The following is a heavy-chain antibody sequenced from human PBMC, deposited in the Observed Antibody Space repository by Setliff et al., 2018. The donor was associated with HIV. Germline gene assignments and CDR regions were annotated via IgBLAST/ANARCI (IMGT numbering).Heavy chain of an antibody. V-gene: IGHV3-48*03. CDR1: GFTFSSYE. D-gene: IGHD3-9*01. CDR3: ARDLYFYYYMDV. J-gene: IGHJ6*03. Sequence: PGGSLRLSCAAFGFTFSSYEMNWVRQAPGKGLEWVSYISSSGSTRYYAVSVKGRFTISRDNAKNSLYLQMNSLRAEDTAVYYCARDLYFYYYMDVWGKGTTVTVSS. CDR2: ISSSGSTR.